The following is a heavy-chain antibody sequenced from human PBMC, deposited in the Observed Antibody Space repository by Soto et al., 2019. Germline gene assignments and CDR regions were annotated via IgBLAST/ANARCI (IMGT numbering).Heavy chain of an antibody. CDR2: ISGSGGST. J-gene: IGHJ4*02. D-gene: IGHD3-3*01. CDR3: AKGIFWSGYSAQGGFFDY. CDR1: GFTFSSYA. V-gene: IGHV3-23*01. Sequence: GGSLRLSCAASGFTFSSYAMSWVRQAPGKGLEWVSAISGSGGSTYYADSVKGRFTISRDNSKNTLYLQMNSLRAEDTAVYYCAKGIFWSGYSAQGGFFDYWGQGTLVTVSS.